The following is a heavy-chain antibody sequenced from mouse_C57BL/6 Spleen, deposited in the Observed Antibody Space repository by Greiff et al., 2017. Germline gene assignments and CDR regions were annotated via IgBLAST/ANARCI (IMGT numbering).Heavy chain of an antibody. CDR3: ADNYYGSSYWYFDV. CDR2: IYPRSGNT. Sequence: VQLQQSGAELARPGASVKLSCKASGYTFTSYGISWVKQRTGQGLEWIGEIYPRSGNTYYNEKFKGKATLTADKSSSTAYMELRSLTSEDSAVYFCADNYYGSSYWYFDVWGTGTTVTVPS. J-gene: IGHJ1*03. D-gene: IGHD1-1*01. CDR1: GYTFTSYG. V-gene: IGHV1-81*01.